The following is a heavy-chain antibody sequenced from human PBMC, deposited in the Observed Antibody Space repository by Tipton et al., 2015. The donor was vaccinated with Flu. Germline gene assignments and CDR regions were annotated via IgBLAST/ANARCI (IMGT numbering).Heavy chain of an antibody. CDR3: ARELEPLVDY. Sequence: SGFTFSSYGMHWVRQAPGKGLEWVAAIWFDGTYKKYADSVKGRFTISRDNSKNTLYLQMNSLRADDTAVYYCARELEPLVDYWGQGTLVTVSS. CDR1: GFTFSSYG. CDR2: IWFDGTYK. D-gene: IGHD1-1*01. J-gene: IGHJ4*02. V-gene: IGHV3-33*01.